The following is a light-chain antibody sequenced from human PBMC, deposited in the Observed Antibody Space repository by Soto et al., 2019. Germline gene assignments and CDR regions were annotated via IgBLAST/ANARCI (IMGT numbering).Light chain of an antibody. Sequence: EIVMTQSPATLSVSPGEKATLSCRASQNVSNNLAWYQQKPGQAPRLLIYVASTRATGIPARFSGSGSGTEFTLTISSLQSEDFAVYYCQQYNQWPLTFGGGTKAETK. CDR1: QNVSNN. CDR2: VAS. V-gene: IGKV3-15*01. J-gene: IGKJ4*01. CDR3: QQYNQWPLT.